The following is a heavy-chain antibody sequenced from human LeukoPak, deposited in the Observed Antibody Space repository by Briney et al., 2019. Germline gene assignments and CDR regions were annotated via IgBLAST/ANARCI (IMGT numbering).Heavy chain of an antibody. CDR2: ISSSGSTI. CDR3: ARVRRYCSGGSCYSGFDY. V-gene: IGHV3-48*03. J-gene: IGHJ4*02. CDR1: GFTFSSYE. D-gene: IGHD2-15*01. Sequence: GGSLRLSCAASGFTFSSYEMNWVRQAPGKGLEWVTYISSSGSTIYYADSVKGRFTISRDNAKNSLYLQMNSLRAKDTAVYYCARVRRYCSGGSCYSGFDYWGQGTLVTVSS.